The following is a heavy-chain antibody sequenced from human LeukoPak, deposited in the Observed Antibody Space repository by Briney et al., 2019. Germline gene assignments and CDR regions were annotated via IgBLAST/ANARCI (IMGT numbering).Heavy chain of an antibody. J-gene: IGHJ4*02. V-gene: IGHV4-34*01. CDR1: GGSFSGYY. CDR2: INHSGST. CDR3: ERGPTVGLLWFGGYVDY. D-gene: IGHD3-10*01. Sequence: SETLSLTCAVYGGSFSGYYWSWIRQPPGKGLEWIGEINHSGSTNYNPSLKSRVTISVDTSKNQFSLKLSSVTPADTAVYYCERGPTVGLLWFGGYVDYWGQGTLVTVSS.